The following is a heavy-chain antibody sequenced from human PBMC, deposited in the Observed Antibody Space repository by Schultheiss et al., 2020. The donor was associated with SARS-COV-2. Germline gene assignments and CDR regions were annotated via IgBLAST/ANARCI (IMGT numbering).Heavy chain of an antibody. J-gene: IGHJ6*02. CDR3: ASAEGYCSSTSCYKNYYGMDV. V-gene: IGHV4-59*12. D-gene: IGHD2-2*02. CDR1: GGSFSGYY. CDR2: IYYSGST. Sequence: SETLSLTCAVYGGSFSGYYWSWIRQPPGKGLEWIGYIYYSGSTNYNPSLKSRVTISVDTSKNQFSLKLSSVTAADTAVYYCASAEGYCSSTSCYKNYYGMDVWGQGTTVTVSS.